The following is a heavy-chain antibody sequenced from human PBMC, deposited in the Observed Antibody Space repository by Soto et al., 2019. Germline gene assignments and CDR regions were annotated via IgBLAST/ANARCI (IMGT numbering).Heavy chain of an antibody. Sequence: ASVKVSCKTSGYTFTSYGISWVREAPGQGLEWMGWISAYNGNTNYAQKLQGRVTMTTDTSTSTAYMELRSLRSDDTAVYYCARGREVGIAVAGDFDYWGQGTLVTVPQ. CDR1: GYTFTSYG. J-gene: IGHJ4*02. V-gene: IGHV1-18*01. CDR3: ARGREVGIAVAGDFDY. D-gene: IGHD6-19*01. CDR2: ISAYNGNT.